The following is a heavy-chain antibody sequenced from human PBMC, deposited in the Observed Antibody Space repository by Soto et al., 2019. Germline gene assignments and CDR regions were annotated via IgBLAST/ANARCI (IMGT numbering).Heavy chain of an antibody. J-gene: IGHJ6*02. CDR3: ARHQCSSTSCYGFYGMDV. CDR1: GYSFTSYW. V-gene: IGHV5-10-1*01. Sequence: GESLKISCKGSGYSFTSYWISWVRQMPGKGLEWMGRIGPSDSYTNYSPSFQGHVTISADKSISTAYLQWSSLKASDTAMYYCARHQCSSTSCYGFYGMDVWGQGTTVTVYS. D-gene: IGHD2-2*01. CDR2: IGPSDSYT.